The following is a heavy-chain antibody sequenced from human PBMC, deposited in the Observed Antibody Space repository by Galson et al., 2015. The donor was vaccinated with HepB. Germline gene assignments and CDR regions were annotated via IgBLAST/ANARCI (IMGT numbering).Heavy chain of an antibody. CDR1: GDSVFSNSAA. J-gene: IGHJ4*02. V-gene: IGHV6-1*01. Sequence: CAISGDSVFSNSAAWNWIRQSPSRGLEWLGRAYYRSKWYTDYALSMRGRITINPDTSKNQFSLQLNSVTPEDTAVYYCAREWYYYGSGSPRTVDYWGQGTLVTVSS. CDR3: AREWYYYGSGSPRTVDY. D-gene: IGHD3-10*01. CDR2: AYYRSKWYT.